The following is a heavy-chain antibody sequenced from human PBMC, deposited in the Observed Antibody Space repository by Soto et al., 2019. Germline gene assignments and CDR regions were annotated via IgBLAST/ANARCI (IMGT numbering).Heavy chain of an antibody. J-gene: IGHJ6*03. Sequence: QVTLKESGPVLVKPTETLTLTCTVSGFSLSNARMGVSWIRQPPGKALQWLAHIFSNDEKSYSTTLKSRLTISKDTSKSQVVLTMTNMGPVDTATYYCARRYCRGGSCYPRHYYYYYMDVWGKGTTVTVSS. CDR1: GFSLSNARMG. V-gene: IGHV2-26*01. CDR2: IFSNDEK. CDR3: ARRYCRGGSCYPRHYYYYYMDV. D-gene: IGHD2-15*01.